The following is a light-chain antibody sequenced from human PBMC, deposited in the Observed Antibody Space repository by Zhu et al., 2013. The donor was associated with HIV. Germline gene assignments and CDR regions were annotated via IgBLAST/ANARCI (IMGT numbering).Light chain of an antibody. CDR3: QSFDRNNHEI. V-gene: IGLV6-57*01. CDR1: SGSIASNY. J-gene: IGLJ2*01. CDR2: EDN. Sequence: NFMLTQPHSVSESPGKTVTISCTRSSGSIASNYVQWYQQRPGSCPTTVIYEDNQRPSGVPDRFSGSIDSSSNSASLTISGLKTEDEADYYCQSFDRNNHEIFGGGTKLTVL.